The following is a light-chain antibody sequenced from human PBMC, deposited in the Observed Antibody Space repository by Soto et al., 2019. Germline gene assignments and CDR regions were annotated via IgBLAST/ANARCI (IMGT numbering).Light chain of an antibody. CDR3: QQSYSIPWT. J-gene: IGKJ1*01. Sequence: DIQITQSPSSLSASVGDRVTITCRASQRISSYLNWYQQKPGKAPKVLIYAASSLQSGVPSRFSGSGSGTDFTLTISSLQPEDFATYYCQQSYSIPWTFGQGTKVDIK. CDR1: QRISSY. CDR2: AAS. V-gene: IGKV1-39*01.